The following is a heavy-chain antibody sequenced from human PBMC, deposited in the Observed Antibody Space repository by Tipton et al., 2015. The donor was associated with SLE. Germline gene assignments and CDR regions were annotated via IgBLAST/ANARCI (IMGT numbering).Heavy chain of an antibody. CDR2: IYHSGIT. CDR1: GYSISSGYY. CDR3: ARDPRLNWDYGTYFDY. J-gene: IGHJ4*02. V-gene: IGHV4-38-2*02. Sequence: TLSLTCAVSGYSISSGYYWGWIRQPPGKGLEWIGNIYHSGITYYNPSLKSRVTISLDTSKNQFSLKLSSATAADPAVYYCARDPRLNWDYGTYFDYWGQGTLVTVSS. D-gene: IGHD3-16*01.